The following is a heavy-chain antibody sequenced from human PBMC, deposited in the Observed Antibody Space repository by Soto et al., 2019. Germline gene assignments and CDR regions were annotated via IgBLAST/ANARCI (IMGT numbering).Heavy chain of an antibody. CDR3: ARVPTSYPERIGYKPLHT. V-gene: IGHV4-38-2*02. D-gene: IGHD3-22*01. CDR2: IDYSGKT. CDR1: GDLIISCYY. Sequence: SETLSLTCSVSGDLIISCYYCCCVRHTPGKGLEWLGSIDYSGKTYKNPSLKSRVSASVDLSQNQFSLNLRSVTAADTAVYFCARVPTSYPERIGYKPLHTWGHGKLVX. J-gene: IGHJ5*01.